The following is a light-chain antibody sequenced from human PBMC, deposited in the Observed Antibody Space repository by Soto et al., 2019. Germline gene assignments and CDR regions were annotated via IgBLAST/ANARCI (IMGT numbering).Light chain of an antibody. Sequence: EVVLTQSPGTLSLSPGERATLSCRASQTVSNNYLAWYQQKPGQAPRLLIFGSSDRATGIPDRFSGSGSETEFTLTISSLQSEDFAIYFCQQYNNWPPDRTFGQGTKVEIK. V-gene: IGKV3D-15*01. CDR1: QTVSNN. CDR2: GSS. J-gene: IGKJ1*01. CDR3: QQYNNWPPDRT.